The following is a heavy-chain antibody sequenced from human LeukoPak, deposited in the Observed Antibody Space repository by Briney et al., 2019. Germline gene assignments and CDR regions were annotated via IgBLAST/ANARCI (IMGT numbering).Heavy chain of an antibody. CDR2: IYTSGST. J-gene: IGHJ4*02. CDR3: ARLRGIAAAVYYFDY. CDR1: GGSISSYY. D-gene: IGHD6-13*01. V-gene: IGHV4-4*07. Sequence: SETLSLTCTVSGGSISSYYWSWIRQPAGKGLEWIGRIYTSGSTNYNPSLKSRVTISVDKSKNQFSLKLSSVTAADTAVYYCARLRGIAAAVYYFDYWGQGTLVTVSS.